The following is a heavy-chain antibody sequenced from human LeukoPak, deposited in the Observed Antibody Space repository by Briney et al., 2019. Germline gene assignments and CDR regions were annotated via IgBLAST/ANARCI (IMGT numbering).Heavy chain of an antibody. V-gene: IGHV3-9*01. CDR2: ISWNSGSI. D-gene: IGHD3-3*01. CDR3: ASEGDYVLY. J-gene: IGHJ4*02. CDR1: GFTFDDYA. Sequence: GGSLRLSCAASGFTFDDYAMHWVRQAPGKGLEWVSGISWNSGSIGYADSVKGRFTISRDNSKNTLYLQMNSLRAEDTAVYYCASEGDYVLYWGQGTLVTVSS.